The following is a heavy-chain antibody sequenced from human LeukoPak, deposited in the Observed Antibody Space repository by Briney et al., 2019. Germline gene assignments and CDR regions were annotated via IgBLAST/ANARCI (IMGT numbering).Heavy chain of an antibody. V-gene: IGHV3-21*01. Sequence: GGSLRLSCAASGFTFSSYGMHWVRQAPGKGLEWVSSISSSSSYIYYADSVKGRFTISRDNAKNSLYLQMNSLRAEDTAVYYCAREVGDYFDYWGQGTLVTVSS. J-gene: IGHJ4*02. CDR3: AREVGDYFDY. CDR2: ISSSSSYI. CDR1: GFTFSSYG. D-gene: IGHD3-16*01.